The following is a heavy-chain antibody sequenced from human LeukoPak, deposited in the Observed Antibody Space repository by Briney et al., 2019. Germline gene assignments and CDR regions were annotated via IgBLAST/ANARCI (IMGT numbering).Heavy chain of an antibody. D-gene: IGHD3-10*01. Sequence: GGSLRLSCAASGFTFSSCSMSWVRQASGKGLEWVSVISSSSNYIKYADSVKGRFTISRDNAKNSLYLQMNSLRAEDTAVYYCARTYGSGSFDYWGQGTLVTVSS. V-gene: IGHV3-21*04. CDR2: ISSSSNYI. CDR1: GFTFSSCS. CDR3: ARTYGSGSFDY. J-gene: IGHJ4*02.